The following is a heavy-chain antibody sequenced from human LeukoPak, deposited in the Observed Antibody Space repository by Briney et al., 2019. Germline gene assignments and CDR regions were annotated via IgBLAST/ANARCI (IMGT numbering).Heavy chain of an antibody. CDR2: INQDGSVN. CDR3: ARIGYSSSSLDY. CDR1: RFTFTNYL. J-gene: IGHJ4*02. Sequence: GRSLRLSCAPSRFTFTNYLMSWVRQAPGKGLEWVANINQDGSVNYYMASIKGRFNISRDNAQNSMFLQMNSLRADDTAVYYCARIGYSSSSLDYWGQGTLVTVSS. D-gene: IGHD6-6*01. V-gene: IGHV3-7*01.